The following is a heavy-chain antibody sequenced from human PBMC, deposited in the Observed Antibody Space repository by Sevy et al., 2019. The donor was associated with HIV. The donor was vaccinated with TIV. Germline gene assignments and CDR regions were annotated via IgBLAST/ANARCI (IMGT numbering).Heavy chain of an antibody. D-gene: IGHD6-13*01. Sequence: ASVKVSCKASGYTFTSYGISWVRQAPGQGLEWMGWISAYNGNTNYAQKPQGRVTMTTDTSTSTAYMELRSLRSDDTAVYYCAREGIAAAGTGKDWFDPWGQGTLVTVSS. V-gene: IGHV1-18*01. CDR1: GYTFTSYG. J-gene: IGHJ5*02. CDR3: AREGIAAAGTGKDWFDP. CDR2: ISAYNGNT.